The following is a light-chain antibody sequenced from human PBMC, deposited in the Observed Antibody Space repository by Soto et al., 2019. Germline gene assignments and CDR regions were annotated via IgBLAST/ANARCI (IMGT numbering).Light chain of an antibody. CDR1: QSVSRNY. CDR3: QQYGRSPFT. V-gene: IGKV3-20*01. CDR2: GAS. J-gene: IGKJ3*01. Sequence: EIVMPQSPATLSVSPGASSALSGRASQSVSRNYVAWFHQKPGQAPRLLIYGASSRATGVPDRFSASGSGTDFTLTISRLEPEDFAVYYCQQYGRSPFTFGPGTKVDIK.